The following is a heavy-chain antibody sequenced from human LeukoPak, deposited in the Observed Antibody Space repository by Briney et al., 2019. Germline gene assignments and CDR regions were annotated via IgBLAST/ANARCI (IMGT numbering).Heavy chain of an antibody. J-gene: IGHJ5*02. V-gene: IGHV4-30-4*08. D-gene: IGHD1-26*01. CDR3: ARHEYSGSYYGLSWFDP. CDR2: IYYSGST. CDR1: GGSISSGDYY. Sequence: SQTLYLTCTVSGGSISSGDYYWSWIRQPPGKGLEWIGYIYYSGSTYYNPSLKSRVTISVDTSKNQFSLKLSSVTAADTAVYYCARHEYSGSYYGLSWFDPWGQGTLVTVSS.